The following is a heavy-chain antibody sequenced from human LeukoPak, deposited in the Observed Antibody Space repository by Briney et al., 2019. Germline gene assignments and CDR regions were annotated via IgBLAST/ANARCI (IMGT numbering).Heavy chain of an antibody. V-gene: IGHV4-59*11. CDR1: GDSISSHY. Sequence: PSETLSLTCSVSGDSISSHYWGWIRQTPGKGLEWIGYVYYSGTTVYNPSLRSRVTVSVDTSKNEFSLKLSSMTTADTAVYYCARVVETILWATWFDPWGPGTLVTVSS. D-gene: IGHD3-10*01. J-gene: IGHJ5*02. CDR3: ARVVETILWATWFDP. CDR2: VYYSGTT.